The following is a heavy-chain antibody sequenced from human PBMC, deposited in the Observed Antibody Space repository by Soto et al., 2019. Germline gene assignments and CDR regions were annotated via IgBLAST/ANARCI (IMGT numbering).Heavy chain of an antibody. Sequence: SETLSLTCTVSGGSISSGDYYWSWIRQPPGKGLEWIGYIYYSGSTYYNPSLKSRVTISVDTSKNQFSLKLSSVTAADTAVYYCARGPQRGYSYGCFDYWGQGTLVTVSS. CDR2: IYYSGST. J-gene: IGHJ4*02. CDR1: GGSISSGDYY. V-gene: IGHV4-30-4*01. D-gene: IGHD5-18*01. CDR3: ARGPQRGYSYGCFDY.